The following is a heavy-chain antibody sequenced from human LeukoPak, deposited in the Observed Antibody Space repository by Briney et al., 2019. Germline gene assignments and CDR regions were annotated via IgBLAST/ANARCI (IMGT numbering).Heavy chain of an antibody. D-gene: IGHD2-15*01. Sequence: GGSLRLSCAASGFTFSSYEMNWVRQAPGKGLEWVSYISSSGSTIYYADSVKGQFTISRDNAKNSLYLQMNSLRAEDTAVYYCARGCCSGGSCHHYYYYYGMDVWGKGTTVTVSS. CDR2: ISSSGSTI. CDR3: ARGCCSGGSCHHYYYYYGMDV. V-gene: IGHV3-48*03. J-gene: IGHJ6*04. CDR1: GFTFSSYE.